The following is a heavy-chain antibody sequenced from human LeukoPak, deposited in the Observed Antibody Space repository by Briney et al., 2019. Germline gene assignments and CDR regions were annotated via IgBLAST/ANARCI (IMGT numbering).Heavy chain of an antibody. J-gene: IGHJ4*02. CDR2: ISAYNGNT. CDR1: GGTFSSYG. D-gene: IGHD3-22*01. Sequence: GSSVKVSCKASGGTFSSYGISWVRQAPGQGLEWMGWISAYNGNTNYAQKLQGRVTMTTDTSTSTAYMELRSLRSDDTAVYYCARASSGYPRDYWGQGTLVTVSS. CDR3: ARASSGYPRDY. V-gene: IGHV1-18*01.